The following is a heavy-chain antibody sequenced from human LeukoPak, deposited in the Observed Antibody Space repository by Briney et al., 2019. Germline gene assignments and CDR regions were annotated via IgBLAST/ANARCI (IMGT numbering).Heavy chain of an antibody. CDR1: GFTFSSYS. D-gene: IGHD3-3*01. CDR2: ISSSSSYI. J-gene: IGHJ5*02. Sequence: GGSLRLSCAASGFTFSSYSMNWVRQAPGKGLEWVSSISSSSSYIYYADSVKGRFTISRDNAKNSLYQQMNSLRAEDTAVYYCARDPVKDPITIFGPLLGHWFDPWGQGTLVTVSS. CDR3: ARDPVKDPITIFGPLLGHWFDP. V-gene: IGHV3-21*01.